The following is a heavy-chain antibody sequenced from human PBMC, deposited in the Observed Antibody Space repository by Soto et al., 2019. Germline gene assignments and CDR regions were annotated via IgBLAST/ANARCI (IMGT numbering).Heavy chain of an antibody. V-gene: IGHV4-39*02. J-gene: IGHJ5*02. CDR3: ARVSRMALCRQTIKNLNWFDP. D-gene: IGHD1-20*01. CDR2: IYYSGIT. Sequence: SETLSLTCTISGGSISTTSTYWAWIRQTPEKGLEWIGTIYYSGITYYIPSLNSRVSMSVDTSNILFSLKLSSVTAADTAVYFCARVSRMALCRQTIKNLNWFDPLGPGTLVTVSS. CDR1: GGSISTTSTY.